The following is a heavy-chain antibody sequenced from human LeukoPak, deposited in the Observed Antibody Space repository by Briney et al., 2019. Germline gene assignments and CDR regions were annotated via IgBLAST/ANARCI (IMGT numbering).Heavy chain of an antibody. CDR1: GFTFSSYA. CDR3: AKDVSLGYCSGGSCSAHFDY. Sequence: PGRSLRLSCAASGFTFSSYAMHWVRQAPGKGLEWVAVISYDGSNKYYADSVKGRFTISRDNAKNSLYLQMNSLRAEDVALYYCAKDVSLGYCSGGSCSAHFDYWGQGTLVTVSS. CDR2: ISYDGSNK. D-gene: IGHD2-15*01. J-gene: IGHJ4*02. V-gene: IGHV3-30-3*01.